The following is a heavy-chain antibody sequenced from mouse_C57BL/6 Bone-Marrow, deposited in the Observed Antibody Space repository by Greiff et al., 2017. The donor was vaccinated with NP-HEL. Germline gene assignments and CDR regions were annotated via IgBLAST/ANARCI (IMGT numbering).Heavy chain of an antibody. V-gene: IGHV14-3*01. CDR2: IDPANGNT. CDR3: SYYYGSRDWYFDV. J-gene: IGHJ1*03. CDR1: GFNIKNTY. D-gene: IGHD1-1*01. Sequence: EVQVVESVAELVRPGASVKLSCTASGFNIKNTYMHWVKQRPEQGLEWIGRIDPANGNTKYAPKFQGKATITADTSSNTAYLQLSSLTSEDTAIYYCSYYYGSRDWYFDVWGTGTTVTVSS.